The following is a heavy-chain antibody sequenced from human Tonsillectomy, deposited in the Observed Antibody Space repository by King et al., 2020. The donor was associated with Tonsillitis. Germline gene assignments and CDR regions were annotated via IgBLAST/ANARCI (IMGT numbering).Heavy chain of an antibody. D-gene: IGHD2-2*01. V-gene: IGHV3-30-3*01. J-gene: IGHJ6*02. CDR2: ISYDGSNK. Sequence: HVQLVESGGGVVQPGRSLRLSCAASGFTFSSYAMHWVRQAPGKGLEWVAVISYDGSNKYYADSVKGRFTISRDNSKNTLYLQMNSLRAEDTAVYYCAIDHCSSTSCYHYYYYYGMDVWGQGTTVTVSS. CDR3: AIDHCSSTSCYHYYYYYGMDV. CDR1: GFTFSSYA.